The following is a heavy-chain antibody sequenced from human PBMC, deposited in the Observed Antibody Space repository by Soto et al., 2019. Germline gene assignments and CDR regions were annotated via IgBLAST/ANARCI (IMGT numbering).Heavy chain of an antibody. CDR1: GLSITDSEMG. J-gene: IGHJ5*02. Sequence: QVTLKESEPVLVKPTETLTLRCTVSGLSITDSEMGVSWIRQPPGQPLEWLAHIDSSGEKSYRTFLKSRLAISKDTSKSQIVLTMTNMDPADTATYYCARRHLAVAVSPWFDPWGQGIPVTVAS. CDR2: IDSSGEK. D-gene: IGHD6-19*01. CDR3: ARRHLAVAVSPWFDP. V-gene: IGHV2-26*01.